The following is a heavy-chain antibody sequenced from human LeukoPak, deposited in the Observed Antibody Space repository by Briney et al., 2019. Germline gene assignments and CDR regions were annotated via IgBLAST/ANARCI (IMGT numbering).Heavy chain of an antibody. J-gene: IGHJ4*02. CDR1: GGTFSSYA. CDR3: ARCILTGTTLHYFDY. D-gene: IGHD1-7*01. V-gene: IGHV1-69*05. CDR2: IIPIFGTA. Sequence: GASVKVSCKASGGTFSSYAISWVRQAPGQGLEWMGGIIPIFGTANYAQKFQGRVTITTDESTSTAYMELSSLRSEDTAVYYCARCILTGTTLHYFDYWGQGTLVTVSS.